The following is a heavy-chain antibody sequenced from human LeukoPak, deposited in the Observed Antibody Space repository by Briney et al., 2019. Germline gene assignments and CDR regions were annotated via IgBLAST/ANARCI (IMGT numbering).Heavy chain of an antibody. J-gene: IGHJ6*03. V-gene: IGHV4-34*01. CDR1: GGSFSGYY. CDR3: ARDGIAYYMDV. Sequence: SETLSLTCAVYGGSFSGYYWSWIRQPPGKGLEWIGEINHSGSTNYNPSLKSRVTISVDTSKNQFSLKLSSVTAADTAVYYCARDGIAYYMDVWGKGTTVTVSS. D-gene: IGHD1-26*01. CDR2: INHSGST.